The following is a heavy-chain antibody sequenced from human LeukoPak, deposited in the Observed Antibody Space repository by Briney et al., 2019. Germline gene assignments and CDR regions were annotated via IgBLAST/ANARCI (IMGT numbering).Heavy chain of an antibody. Sequence: WASVKVSCKASGHTFTSYGINWVRQATGQGLEWMGWMNPNSGNTGYAQKFQGRVTMTRNTSISTAYMELSSLRSEDTAVYYCARGLVSSSWYGNGAYYYGMDVWGQGTTVTVSS. CDR1: GHTFTSYG. D-gene: IGHD6-13*01. CDR3: ARGLVSSSWYGNGAYYYGMDV. CDR2: MNPNSGNT. V-gene: IGHV1-8*01. J-gene: IGHJ6*02.